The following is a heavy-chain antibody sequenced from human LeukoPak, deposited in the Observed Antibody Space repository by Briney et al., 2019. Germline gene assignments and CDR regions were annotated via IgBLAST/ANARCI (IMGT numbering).Heavy chain of an antibody. CDR1: GFTFSSYW. J-gene: IGHJ4*02. D-gene: IGHD1-1*01. Sequence: PGGSLRLSCAASGFTFSSYWMNWVRQAPGKGLVWVSRIASDGSSTTYADSVKGRFSISRDNAKNTLYLQMNSLRVEDTAVYYCARDGVRPEANDYWGQGTLVTVSS. CDR3: ARDGVRPEANDY. CDR2: IASDGSST. V-gene: IGHV3-74*01.